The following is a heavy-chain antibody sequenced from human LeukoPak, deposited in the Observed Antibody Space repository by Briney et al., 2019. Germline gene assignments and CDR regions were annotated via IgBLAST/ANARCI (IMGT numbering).Heavy chain of an antibody. J-gene: IGHJ4*02. Sequence: PSETLAHTCTVSGGSISSYYWSWIRQPAGKGLEWIGRIYTSGSTNYNPSLKSRVTMSVDTSKNQFSLKLSSVTAADTAVYYCASEGYYDSSGYYSWGQGTLVTVSS. V-gene: IGHV4-4*07. CDR3: ASEGYYDSSGYYS. CDR1: GGSISSYY. CDR2: IYTSGST. D-gene: IGHD3-22*01.